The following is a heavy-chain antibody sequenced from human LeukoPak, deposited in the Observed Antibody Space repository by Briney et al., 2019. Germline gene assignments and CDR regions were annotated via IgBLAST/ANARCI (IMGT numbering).Heavy chain of an antibody. CDR1: GFSVNRNF. J-gene: IGHJ4*02. Sequence: GGSLRLSCVVSGFSVNRNFWTWVRQAPGKGLEWVSVIYSGGSTFYSDPVKGRSTISRDNSKNTLYFQMNNLRVEDTSVYYCAGSAGGALDYRGLGALVTVSS. CDR2: IYSGGST. D-gene: IGHD1-26*01. CDR3: AGSAGGALDY. V-gene: IGHV3-66*01.